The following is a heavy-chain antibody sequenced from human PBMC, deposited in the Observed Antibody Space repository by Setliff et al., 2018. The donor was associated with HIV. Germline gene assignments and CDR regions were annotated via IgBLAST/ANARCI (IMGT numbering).Heavy chain of an antibody. V-gene: IGHV4-38-2*01. CDR2: IYHTGSS. Sequence: PSETLSLTCDVSGFSISSRYYWGWIRQSPGKGLEWIGNIYHTGSSYYNPSLNDRATISLDTSKNQFSLKLSSVTAADTAVYYCARPNYYDSSGSFDYWGQGTLVTVSS. CDR3: ARPNYYDSSGSFDY. CDR1: GFSISSRYY. D-gene: IGHD3-22*01. J-gene: IGHJ4*02.